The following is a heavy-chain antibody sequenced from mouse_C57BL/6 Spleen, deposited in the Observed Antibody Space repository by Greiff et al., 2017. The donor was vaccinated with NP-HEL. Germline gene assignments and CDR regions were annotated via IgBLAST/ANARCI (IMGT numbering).Heavy chain of an antibody. CDR2: ISSGGSYT. D-gene: IGHD2-1*01. V-gene: IGHV5-6*01. J-gene: IGHJ4*01. CDR1: GFTFSSYG. Sequence: EVKLMESGGDLVKPGGSLKLSCAASGFTFSSYGMSWVRQTPDKRLEWVATISSGGSYTYYPDSVKGRFTISRDNAKNTLYLQMSSLKSEDTAMYYCALMIGNYNDYAMDYWGQGTSVTVSS. CDR3: ALMIGNYNDYAMDY.